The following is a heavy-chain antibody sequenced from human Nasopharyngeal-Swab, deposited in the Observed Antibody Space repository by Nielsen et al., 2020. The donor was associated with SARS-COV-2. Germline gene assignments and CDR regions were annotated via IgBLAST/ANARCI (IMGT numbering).Heavy chain of an antibody. J-gene: IGHJ6*03. CDR2: INSDGSTI. Sequence: WIRQPPGKGLVWVSRINSDGSTISYADSMKGRFTISRDNAKNTLYLQMNSLRAEDTAVYYCARDGPTVTRPIYNYMDVWGKETTVTVSS. D-gene: IGHD4-11*01. CDR3: ARDGPTVTRPIYNYMDV. V-gene: IGHV3-74*01.